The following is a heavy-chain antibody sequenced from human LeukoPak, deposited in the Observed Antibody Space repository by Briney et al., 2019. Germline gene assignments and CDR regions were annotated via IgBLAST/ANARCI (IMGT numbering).Heavy chain of an antibody. V-gene: IGHV1-69*06. CDR3: ATSRDDRGGYFDL. CDR2: IIPLFHTA. CDR1: GALFSSYA. Sequence: SVKVSCKPSGALFSSYAISWLRQAPGQELQWMGGIIPLFHTANYAQRFQGRVTITADKSTRTAYMKVTSLRSEDTAVYYCATSRDDRGGYFDLWGRGTLVTVSS. J-gene: IGHJ2*01. D-gene: IGHD2-15*01.